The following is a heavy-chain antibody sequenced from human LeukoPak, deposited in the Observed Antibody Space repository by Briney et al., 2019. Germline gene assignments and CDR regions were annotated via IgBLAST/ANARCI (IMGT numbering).Heavy chain of an antibody. J-gene: IGHJ6*03. CDR2: MNPNSGNT. CDR1: GYTFTSYD. Sequence: GASVKVSCKASGYTFTSYDINWVRQATGQGLEWVGWMNPNSGNTGYAQKFQGRVTMTRNTSISTAYMELSSLRSEDTAVYYCARASYSSSWYTYYYYYYMDVWGKGTTVTVSS. D-gene: IGHD6-13*01. V-gene: IGHV1-8*01. CDR3: ARASYSSSWYTYYYYYYMDV.